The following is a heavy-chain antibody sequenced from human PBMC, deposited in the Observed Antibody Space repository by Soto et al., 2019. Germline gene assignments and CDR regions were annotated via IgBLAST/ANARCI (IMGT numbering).Heavy chain of an antibody. D-gene: IGHD3-10*01. Sequence: QVQLVQSGAEVKKPGASVRVSCKASGYTFTDYYMHWVRQAPGQGLEWMAWINPNTGDTKYDQKFQGRVTVTRDTSNRILYMEVSSLRSDDTAIYYCARKSLYGSGSSFDFWGQGTLVTVSS. CDR3: ARKSLYGSGSSFDF. V-gene: IGHV1-2*02. CDR2: INPNTGDT. J-gene: IGHJ5*01. CDR1: GYTFTDYY.